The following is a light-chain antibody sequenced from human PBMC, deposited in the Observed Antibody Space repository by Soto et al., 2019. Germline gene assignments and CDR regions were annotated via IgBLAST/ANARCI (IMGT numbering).Light chain of an antibody. CDR3: QQVNSYPLS. Sequence: IQLTQSPSSLSASVGDRVTITCRASQGISSYLAWYQQQPGKAPKLLIFATSTLQSGVPSRFSGSGSGTDFTLTISSLQPEDFATYFCQQVNSYPLSFGPGTKVDIK. V-gene: IGKV1-9*01. CDR2: ATS. CDR1: QGISSY. J-gene: IGKJ3*01.